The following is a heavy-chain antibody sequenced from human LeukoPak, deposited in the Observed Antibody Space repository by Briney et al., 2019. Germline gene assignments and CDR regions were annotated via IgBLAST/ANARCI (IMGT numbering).Heavy chain of an antibody. J-gene: IGHJ4*02. D-gene: IGHD5-24*01. CDR2: ISGSGSGGST. V-gene: IGHV3-23*01. CDR3: AKSGYNRFDY. Sequence: PGGSLRLSCAASGFTFSNAWMSWVRQAPGKGLEWVSSISGSGSGGSTYYADSVKGRFTISRDNSKNTLYLQMNSLRAEDTAVYYCAKSGYNRFDYWGQGTLVTVSS. CDR1: GFTFSNAW.